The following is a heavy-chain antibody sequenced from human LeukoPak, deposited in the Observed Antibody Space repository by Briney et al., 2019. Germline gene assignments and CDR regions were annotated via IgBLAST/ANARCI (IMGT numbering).Heavy chain of an antibody. CDR3: AREGGYYFDH. J-gene: IGHJ4*02. V-gene: IGHV3-30*03. Sequence: GGSLRLSCAASGFTFGSYGMHWVRQAPGKGLEWVAFISYDRSETYYADSVKGRFSISRDNSKNTVYLQMNSLRTEDRAVYYCAREGGYYFDHWGQGTLVTVSS. CDR1: GFTFGSYG. D-gene: IGHD6-25*01. CDR2: ISYDRSET.